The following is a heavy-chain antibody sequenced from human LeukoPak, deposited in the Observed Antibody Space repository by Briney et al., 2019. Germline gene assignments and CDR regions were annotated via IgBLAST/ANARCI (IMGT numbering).Heavy chain of an antibody. J-gene: IGHJ4*02. D-gene: IGHD3-16*01. CDR3: ASDVTYYFDY. CDR2: INPNSGGT. V-gene: IGHV1-2*02. CDR1: GGTFSSYA. Sequence: ASVKVSCKASGGTFSSYAISWVRQAPGQGLEWMGWINPNSGGTNYAQKFQGRVTMTRDTSISTAYMELSRLTSDDTAVYYCASDVTYYFDYWGQGTPVTVSS.